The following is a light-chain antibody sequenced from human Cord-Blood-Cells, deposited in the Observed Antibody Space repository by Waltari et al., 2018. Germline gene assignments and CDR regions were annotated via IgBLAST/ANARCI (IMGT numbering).Light chain of an antibody. CDR3: QQYNSYSPWT. CDR2: DAS. Sequence: IQMPPSPSTLTPSLEDRVTITCRASQSISSWLAWYQQKPGKAPKLLIYDASSLESGVPSRFSGSGSGTEFTLTISSLQPDDFATYYCQQYNSYSPWTFGQGTKVEIK. V-gene: IGKV1-5*01. CDR1: QSISSW. J-gene: IGKJ1*01.